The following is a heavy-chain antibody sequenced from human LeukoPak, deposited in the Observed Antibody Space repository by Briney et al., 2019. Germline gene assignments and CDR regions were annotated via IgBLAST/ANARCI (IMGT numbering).Heavy chain of an antibody. D-gene: IGHD6-19*01. CDR3: AKDGGGTVAGCAD. V-gene: IGHV3-30*18. Sequence: PGGSLRLSCAASGFTFSRYAMHWVRQAPGKGLEWVALISYDGSKRYYIDSVRGRFTISRDNSKNTVYLQMNGLRDEDTAVYYCAKDGGGTVAGCADWGLGTLVTVSS. J-gene: IGHJ4*02. CDR2: ISYDGSKR. CDR1: GFTFSRYA.